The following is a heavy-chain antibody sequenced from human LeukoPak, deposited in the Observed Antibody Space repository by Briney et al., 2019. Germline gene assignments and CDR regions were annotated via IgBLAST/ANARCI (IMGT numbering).Heavy chain of an antibody. CDR1: GFTFDDYG. J-gene: IGHJ4*02. V-gene: IGHV3-20*04. Sequence: PGGSLRLSCAASGFTFDDYGMSWVRQAPGKGLEWVPGINWNGGSTGYADSVKGRFTISRDNAKNSLYLQMNSLRAEDTALYYCARVDNIVVVPAASYYFDYWGQGTLVTVSS. CDR2: INWNGGST. D-gene: IGHD2-2*01. CDR3: ARVDNIVVVPAASYYFDY.